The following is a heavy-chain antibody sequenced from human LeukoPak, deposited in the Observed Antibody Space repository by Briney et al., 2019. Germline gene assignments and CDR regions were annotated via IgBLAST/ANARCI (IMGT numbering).Heavy chain of an antibody. CDR1: GYTFTSYD. Sequence: ASVKVSCKASGYTFTSYDINWVRQATGQGLEWMGWMNPNSGNTGYAQKFQGRVTMTRNTSISTAYMELSSLRSEDTAVYYCARGRVAVAAWYYYYGMDVWGQGTTVTVSS. D-gene: IGHD2-15*01. CDR2: MNPNSGNT. V-gene: IGHV1-8*01. CDR3: ARGRVAVAAWYYYYGMDV. J-gene: IGHJ6*02.